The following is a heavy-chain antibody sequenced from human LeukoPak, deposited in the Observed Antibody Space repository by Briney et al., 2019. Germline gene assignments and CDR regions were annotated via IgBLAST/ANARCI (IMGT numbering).Heavy chain of an antibody. J-gene: IGHJ4*02. D-gene: IGHD5-12*01. V-gene: IGHV4-59*08. Sequence: SETLSLTCTVSGGSISSYYWSWIRQPPGKGLEWIGYIYYSGSTNSSPSLKSRVTISVDTSKNQFSLKLSSVTAADTAVYYCARQGYSAYEILDYWGQGTLVTASS. CDR2: IYYSGST. CDR3: ARQGYSAYEILDY. CDR1: GGSISSYY.